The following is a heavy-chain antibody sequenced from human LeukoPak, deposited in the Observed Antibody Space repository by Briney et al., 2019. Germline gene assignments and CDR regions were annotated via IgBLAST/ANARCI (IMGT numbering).Heavy chain of an antibody. D-gene: IGHD2/OR15-2a*01. J-gene: IGHJ6*03. V-gene: IGHV4-39*07. Sequence: MPSETLSLTCTVSGGSISSSSYYWGWIRQPPEKGLEWIGSISYSGSTYYNPSLKSRVTKSVDTSKNQFSLKLSSVTAADTAVYYCTGGRIAYYYMDVWGKGTTVTISS. CDR1: GGSISSSSYY. CDR2: ISYSGST. CDR3: TGGRIAYYYMDV.